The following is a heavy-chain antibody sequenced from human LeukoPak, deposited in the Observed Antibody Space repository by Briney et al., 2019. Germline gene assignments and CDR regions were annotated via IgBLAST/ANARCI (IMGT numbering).Heavy chain of an antibody. CDR1: EFTSSAYR. D-gene: IGHD3-3*01. Sequence: GGSLRLSCVVSEFTSSAYRMIWVRQAPGKGLEWVSSISSSSDSISYADSVKGRFTVSRDNAKNSMYLLMSSLRAEDTAVYYCARLLRRSGYYADYWGQGTLVTVSS. CDR2: ISSSSDSI. J-gene: IGHJ4*02. V-gene: IGHV3-21*01. CDR3: ARLLRRSGYYADY.